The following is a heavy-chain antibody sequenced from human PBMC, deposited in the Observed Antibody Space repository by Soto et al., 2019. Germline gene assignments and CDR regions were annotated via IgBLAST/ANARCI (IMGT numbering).Heavy chain of an antibody. CDR3: AREGGGGYSYGVDY. CDR2: IYYSGST. V-gene: IGHV4-31*03. D-gene: IGHD5-18*01. J-gene: IGHJ4*02. CDR1: GGSISSGGYY. Sequence: QVQLQESGPGLVKPSQTLSLTCTVSGGSISSGGYYWSWIRQHPGKGLEWIGYIYYSGSTYYNPSLKSRVTISVDTSKNQFSLKLSSVTAADTAVYYCAREGGGGYSYGVDYWGQGTLVTVSS.